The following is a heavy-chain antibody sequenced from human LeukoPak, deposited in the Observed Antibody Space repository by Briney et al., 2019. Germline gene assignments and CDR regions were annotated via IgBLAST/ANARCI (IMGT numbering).Heavy chain of an antibody. J-gene: IGHJ6*02. CDR2: ISWNSGSM. Sequence: GGSLRLSCAASGFTFDDYAMHWVRQAPGKGLEWVSGISWNSGSMGYADSVKGRFTISRDNAKSTLYLQMNSLRAEDTAVYYCARASGYDSYYYYYGMDVWGQGTTVTVSS. V-gene: IGHV3-9*01. CDR1: GFTFDDYA. CDR3: ARASGYDSYYYYYGMDV. D-gene: IGHD5-12*01.